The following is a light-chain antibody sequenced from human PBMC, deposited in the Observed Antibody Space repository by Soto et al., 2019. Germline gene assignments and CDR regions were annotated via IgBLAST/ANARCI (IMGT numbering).Light chain of an antibody. CDR1: QGISKY. V-gene: IGKV1-27*01. CDR3: QKYNSAPRT. J-gene: IGKJ1*01. Sequence: DIQMTQSPSSLSASVGDRVTLSCRASQGISKYLAWYQQRPGKVPRLLIFAASTLQSGVPSRFSGSGSGTDFTLTISSLQPEDVATYYCQKYNSAPRTFGQGTKV. CDR2: AAS.